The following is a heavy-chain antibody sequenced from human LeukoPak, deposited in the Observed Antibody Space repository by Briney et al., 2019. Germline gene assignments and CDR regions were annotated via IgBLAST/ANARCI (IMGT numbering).Heavy chain of an antibody. J-gene: IGHJ4*02. V-gene: IGHV1-46*01. CDR1: GYTFTSYF. D-gene: IGHD1-26*01. CDR3: AREVGAMDY. CDR2: INRGGGST. Sequence: EASVKVSCKASGYTFTSYFMHWVRQAPGQGLEWMGLINRGGGSTSYAQRFQGRVTMTRDMSTSTVYMELSSLRSEDTAVYYCAREVGAMDYWGQGTLVTLSS.